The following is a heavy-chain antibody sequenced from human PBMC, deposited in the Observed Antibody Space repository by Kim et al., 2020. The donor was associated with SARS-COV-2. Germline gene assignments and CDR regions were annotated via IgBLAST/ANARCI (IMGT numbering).Heavy chain of an antibody. Sequence: ASVKVSCKASGYTFTSYAMNWVRQAPGQGLEWMGWINTNTGNPTYAPGFTGRFVFSLDTSVSTVYLQISSLKAEDTAVYYCARVGSSSWYVDYYYGMDVWGQGTTVTVSS. D-gene: IGHD6-13*01. CDR2: INTNTGNP. CDR3: ARVGSSSWYVDYYYGMDV. CDR1: GYTFTSYA. V-gene: IGHV7-4-1*02. J-gene: IGHJ6*02.